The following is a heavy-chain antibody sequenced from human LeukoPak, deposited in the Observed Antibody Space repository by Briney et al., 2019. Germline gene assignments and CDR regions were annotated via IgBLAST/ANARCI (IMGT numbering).Heavy chain of an antibody. D-gene: IGHD3-10*01. J-gene: IGHJ5*02. CDR1: GGSFSGYY. CDR3: ARLSMVRGVIGWFDP. Sequence: PSETLSLTCAVYGGSFSGYYWSWIRQPPGKGLEWIGEINHSGSTNYNPSLKSRVTISVDTSKNQFSLKLSSVTAADTAVYYCARLSMVRGVIGWFDPWGQGTLVTVSS. CDR2: INHSGST. V-gene: IGHV4-34*01.